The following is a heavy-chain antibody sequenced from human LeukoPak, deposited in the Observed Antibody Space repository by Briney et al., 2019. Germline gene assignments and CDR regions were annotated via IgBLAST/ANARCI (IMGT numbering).Heavy chain of an antibody. CDR2: IYHSGST. Sequence: SPSETLSLTCTVSGYSISSGYYWGWIRQPPGKGLEWIGSIYHSGSTYYNPSLKSRVTISVDTSKNQFSLKLSSVTAADTAVYYCARGPSGLRSPFNTWGQGTTVTVSS. D-gene: IGHD5-12*01. V-gene: IGHV4-38-2*02. J-gene: IGHJ3*02. CDR1: GYSISSGYY. CDR3: ARGPSGLRSPFNT.